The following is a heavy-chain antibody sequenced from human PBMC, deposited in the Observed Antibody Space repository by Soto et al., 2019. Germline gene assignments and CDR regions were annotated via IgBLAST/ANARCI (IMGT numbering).Heavy chain of an antibody. J-gene: IGHJ6*02. Sequence: SQTLSLTCVISGDSVSSNSAAWNWIRQSPSRGLEWLGRTYYRSKWYNDYAVSVKSRITINPDTSKNQFSLQLNSVTPEDTAVYYCARASRGTSGSYYKITYYYYGMDVWGQGTTVTVSS. CDR3: ARASRGTSGSYYKITYYYYGMDV. V-gene: IGHV6-1*01. CDR2: TYYRSKWYN. D-gene: IGHD1-26*01. CDR1: GDSVSSNSAA.